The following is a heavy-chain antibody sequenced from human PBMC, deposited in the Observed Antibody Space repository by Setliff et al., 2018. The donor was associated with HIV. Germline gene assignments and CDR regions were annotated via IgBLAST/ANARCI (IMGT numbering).Heavy chain of an antibody. J-gene: IGHJ4*02. D-gene: IGHD4-17*01. Sequence: ASETLSLTCSVSGGSISSYYWSWIRQPPGKGLEWIGHIYTSGSTNYNPSLKSRVTMSVDTSKNQFSLKLSSVTAADTAVYYCAREIYGGNSRPFDYWGQGTLVTVSS. CDR2: IYTSGST. CDR3: AREIYGGNSRPFDY. CDR1: GGSISSYY. V-gene: IGHV4-4*08.